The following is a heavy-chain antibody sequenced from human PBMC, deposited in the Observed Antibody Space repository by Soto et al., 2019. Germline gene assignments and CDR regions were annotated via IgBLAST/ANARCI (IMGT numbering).Heavy chain of an antibody. CDR1: GGSFSGYY. CDR3: ARVSGCICLGMEV. V-gene: IGHV4-34*01. CDR2: INHSGST. J-gene: IGHJ6*02. D-gene: IGHD1-26*01. Sequence: PSETLSLTCSVYGGSFSGYYWSWIRQPPGKGLEWIGEINHSGSTNYNPSLKSRVTISVDTSKNQFSLKLSSVTAADTAVYYCARVSGCICLGMEVWGQGTTVTV.